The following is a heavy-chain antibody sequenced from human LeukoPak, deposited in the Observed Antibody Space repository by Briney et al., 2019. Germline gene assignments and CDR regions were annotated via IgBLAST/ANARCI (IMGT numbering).Heavy chain of an antibody. D-gene: IGHD3-3*01. Sequence: SETLSLTCTFTGDSIRSYYWSWIRQPPGKGVEWIGYIYDIENSDYKPSLNSRVTMSLDTSKNQFFLRLRSVTAADTAMYYCARLPLPLRFFPSGMDVWGQGTTVTVSS. V-gene: IGHV4-59*08. J-gene: IGHJ6*02. CDR2: IYDIENS. CDR1: GDSIRSYY. CDR3: ARLPLPLRFFPSGMDV.